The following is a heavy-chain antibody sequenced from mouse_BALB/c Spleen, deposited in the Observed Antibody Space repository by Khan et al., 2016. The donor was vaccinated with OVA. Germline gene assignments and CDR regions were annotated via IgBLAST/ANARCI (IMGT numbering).Heavy chain of an antibody. D-gene: IGHD2-13*01. J-gene: IGHJ3*01. CDR1: GYSFTGYT. V-gene: IGHV1-37*01. CDR2: INPYNGGT. CDR3: VRSASYGDYVEAWFAY. Sequence: VHVKQSGPELVKPGASMKMSCKASGYSFTGYTMNWVKQSHVKNLEWIGLINPYNGGTAYNQQFRGKATLTVDKSSNTAYMELLSLTSEDSAVYYCVRSASYGDYVEAWFAYWGQGTLVTVSA.